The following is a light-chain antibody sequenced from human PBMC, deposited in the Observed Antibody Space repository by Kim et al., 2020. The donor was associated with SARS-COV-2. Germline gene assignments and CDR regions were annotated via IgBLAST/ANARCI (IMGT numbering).Light chain of an antibody. Sequence: PGERATLSCRASQSVTSNYLAWYRQKPVQAPRLLIYGASSRATGIPDRFGGSGSGTDFTLTISRLEPEDFAVYYCDQYGSSPRTFGQWTKVDIK. J-gene: IGKJ1*01. CDR1: QSVTSNY. V-gene: IGKV3-20*01. CDR3: DQYGSSPRT. CDR2: GAS.